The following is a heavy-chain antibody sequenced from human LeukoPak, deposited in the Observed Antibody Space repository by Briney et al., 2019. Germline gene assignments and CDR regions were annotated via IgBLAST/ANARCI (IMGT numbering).Heavy chain of an antibody. CDR3: ARDNLLGTVTYYYYGMDV. CDR1: GFTFDDYA. D-gene: IGHD7-27*01. Sequence: GGSLRLSCAASGFTFDDYAMHWVRQAPVKGLEWVSGISWNSGSIGYADSVKGRFTISRDNAKNSLYLQMNSLRDEDTAVYYCARDNLLGTVTYYYYGMDVWGQGTTVTVSS. J-gene: IGHJ6*02. CDR2: ISWNSGSI. V-gene: IGHV3-9*01.